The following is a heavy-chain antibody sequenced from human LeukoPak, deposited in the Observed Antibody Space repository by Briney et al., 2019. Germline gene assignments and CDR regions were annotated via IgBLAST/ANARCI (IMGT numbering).Heavy chain of an antibody. CDR2: INPNSGGT. CDR1: GYTFTGYY. J-gene: IGHJ5*02. CDR3: ARRFCTNGVCHDPHWFDP. Sequence: AASVKVSCKASGYTFTGYYMHWVRQAPGQGLEWMGWINPNSGGTNYAQKFQGRVTMTRDTSISTAYMELSRLRSDDTAVYYCARRFCTNGVCHDPHWFDPWGQGTLVTVSS. D-gene: IGHD2-8*01. V-gene: IGHV1-2*02.